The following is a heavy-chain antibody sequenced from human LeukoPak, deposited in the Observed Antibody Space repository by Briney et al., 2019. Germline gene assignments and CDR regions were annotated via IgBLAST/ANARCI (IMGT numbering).Heavy chain of an antibody. CDR3: AELSITMIGGV. J-gene: IGHJ6*04. Sequence: TFXXXEMNWVRQAPGKGLEGVSYISSSGSTIYYADSVKGRFTISRDNAKNSLYLQMNSLRAEDTAVYYCAELSITMIGGVWGKGTTVTISS. CDR2: ISSSGSTI. CDR1: TFXXXE. V-gene: IGHV3-48*03. D-gene: IGHD3-10*02.